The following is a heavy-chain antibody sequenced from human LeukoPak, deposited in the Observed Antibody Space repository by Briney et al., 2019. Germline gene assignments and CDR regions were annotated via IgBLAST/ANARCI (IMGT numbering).Heavy chain of an antibody. CDR1: GGSICGSSYY. D-gene: IGHD1-26*01. CDR2: IYYGGTT. CDR3: ARQDVGSTDY. V-gene: IGHV4-39*01. Sequence: SETLSLTCTVSGGSICGSSYYWDWTRQPPGKGLEWIGSIYYGGTTYYNPSLKSRVTISIDTSKKQFSLKLSSVTAADTAVYYRARQDVGSTDYLGGGGLVAVSS. J-gene: IGHJ4*02.